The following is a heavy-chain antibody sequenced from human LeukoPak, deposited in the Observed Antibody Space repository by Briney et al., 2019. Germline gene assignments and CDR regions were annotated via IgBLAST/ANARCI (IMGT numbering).Heavy chain of an antibody. CDR1: GFTFTNYW. CDR2: IWPDGSKK. D-gene: IGHD6-25*01. Sequence: GGSLRLSCAASGFTFTNYWMIWVRQAPGKGLEWVAFIWPDGSKKYYADSVKGRFAISRENSKNTVYLQMNDLRPEDTALYFCAKISSSAESNFDYWGQGTLLTVSS. V-gene: IGHV3-33*08. J-gene: IGHJ4*02. CDR3: AKISSSAESNFDY.